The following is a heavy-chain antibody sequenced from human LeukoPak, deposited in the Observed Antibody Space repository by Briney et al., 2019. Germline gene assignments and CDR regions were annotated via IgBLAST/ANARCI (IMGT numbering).Heavy chain of an antibody. D-gene: IGHD6-6*01. Sequence: PGGSLRLSCAAPGLSFSDYAMNWVRRAPGKVLEWVAVISSDGGNKFYADSVKGRFTVSRDNSRNTLYLQMNSLTVEDTAVYYCARDNDPDYSSSPGWFDSWGQGTLVTVSS. V-gene: IGHV3-30-3*01. CDR1: GLSFSDYA. CDR3: ARDNDPDYSSSPGWFDS. J-gene: IGHJ5*01. CDR2: ISSDGGNK.